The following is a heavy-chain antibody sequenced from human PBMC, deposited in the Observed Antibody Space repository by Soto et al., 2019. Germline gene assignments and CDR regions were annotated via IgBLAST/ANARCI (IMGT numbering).Heavy chain of an antibody. D-gene: IGHD3-10*01. CDR3: ARDIDVLLWFGEGPGAFDI. J-gene: IGHJ3*02. CDR1: GFTFSDYY. CDR2: ISSSGSTI. Sequence: GGSLRLSCAASGFTFSDYYMSWIRQAPGKGLEWVSYISSSGSTIYYADSVKGRFTISRDNAKNSLYLQMNSLRAEDTAVYYCARDIDVLLWFGEGPGAFDIWGQGTMVTVSS. V-gene: IGHV3-11*01.